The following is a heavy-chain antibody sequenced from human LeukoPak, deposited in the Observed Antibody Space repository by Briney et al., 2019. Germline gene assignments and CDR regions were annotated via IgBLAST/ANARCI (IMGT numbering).Heavy chain of an antibody. CDR3: ARGSPLTTVGAFDI. CDR1: GGPISSYY. CDR2: IYYSGST. J-gene: IGHJ3*02. D-gene: IGHD4-23*01. V-gene: IGHV4-59*01. Sequence: PSETLSLTCTVSGGPISSYYWSWIRQPPGKGLEWIGYIYYSGSTNYNPSLKSRVTISVDTSKNQFSLKLSSVTAADTAVYYCARGSPLTTVGAFDIWGQGTMVTVSS.